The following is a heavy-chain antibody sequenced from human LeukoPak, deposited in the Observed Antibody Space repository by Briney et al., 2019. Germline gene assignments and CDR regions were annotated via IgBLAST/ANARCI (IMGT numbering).Heavy chain of an antibody. CDR3: AGRLRDGIFGVVTKFDP. Sequence: ASVKVSCKASGGTFSSYAISWVRRAPGQGLEWMGGFILIFGTANYAQKSQGRVTITTDESTSTAYMELSSLRSEDTAVYYCAGRLRDGIFGVVTKFDPWGQGTLVTVSS. D-gene: IGHD3-3*01. V-gene: IGHV1-69*05. CDR1: GGTFSSYA. J-gene: IGHJ5*02. CDR2: FILIFGTA.